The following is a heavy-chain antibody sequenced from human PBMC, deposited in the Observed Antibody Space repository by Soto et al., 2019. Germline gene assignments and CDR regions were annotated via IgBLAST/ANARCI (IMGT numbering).Heavy chain of an antibody. V-gene: IGHV3-23*01. CDR2: ISGSGDST. CDR3: AREGISCSSTSCDLDQ. D-gene: IGHD2-2*01. Sequence: GGSLRLSCAASGFTFSTYAMNWVRQAPGKGLEWVSGISGSGDSTYYADSLKGRFSISRDNAKNSLYLQMNSLRVEDTAIYYCAREGISCSSTSCDLDQWGQGTLVTVSS. J-gene: IGHJ4*02. CDR1: GFTFSTYA.